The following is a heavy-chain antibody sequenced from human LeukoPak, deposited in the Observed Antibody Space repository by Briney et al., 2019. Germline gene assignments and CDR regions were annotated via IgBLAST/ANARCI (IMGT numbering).Heavy chain of an antibody. CDR2: IYSGGST. Sequence: QPGGSLRLSCAASGFTVSSNYMSWVRQAPGKGLEWVSVIYSGGSTYYADSVKGRFTISRDNSKNTLYLQMNSLRAEDTAVYYCARCLGSKLATIGYWGQGTLVTVSS. CDR1: GFTVSSNY. CDR3: ARCLGSKLATIGY. J-gene: IGHJ4*02. V-gene: IGHV3-66*02. D-gene: IGHD5-12*01.